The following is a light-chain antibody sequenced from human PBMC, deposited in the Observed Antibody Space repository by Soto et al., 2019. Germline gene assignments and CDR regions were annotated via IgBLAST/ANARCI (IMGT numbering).Light chain of an antibody. V-gene: IGLV1-44*01. CDR3: AAWDDSLNGVV. Sequence: QSVLTQPPSVSGAPGQRVTVSCSGSRSNIGNNTVTWFQQLPGTAPKYLVYSDNQRPSGVPDRFSGSKAGTSASLAISGLQSEDEADYYCAAWDDSLNGVVFGGGTKLTVL. CDR1: RSNIGNNT. CDR2: SDN. J-gene: IGLJ2*01.